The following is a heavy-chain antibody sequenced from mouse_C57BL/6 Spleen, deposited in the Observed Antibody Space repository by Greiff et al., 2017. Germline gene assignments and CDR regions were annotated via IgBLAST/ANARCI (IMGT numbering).Heavy chain of an antibody. Sequence: EVQLQESGAELVRPGASVKLSCTASGFNIKDYYMHWVKQRPEQGLEWIGRIDPEDGDTEYAPMFQGKATMTADTSSNTAYLQLSSLTSEDTAVYYCTFITTVVAADYWGQGTTLTVSS. D-gene: IGHD1-1*01. CDR2: IDPEDGDT. CDR3: TFITTVVAADY. CDR1: GFNIKDYY. V-gene: IGHV14-1*01. J-gene: IGHJ2*01.